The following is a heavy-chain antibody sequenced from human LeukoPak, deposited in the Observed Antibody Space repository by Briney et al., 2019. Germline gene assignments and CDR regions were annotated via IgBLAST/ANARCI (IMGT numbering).Heavy chain of an antibody. D-gene: IGHD3-10*01. CDR2: IYYSGST. CDR3: ARRGVRGVSLDY. J-gene: IGHJ4*02. V-gene: IGHV4-31*03. Sequence: PSETLSLTCTVSGGSISSGGYYWSWIRQHPGKGLEWIGYIYYSGSTYYNPSLKSRVTISVDTSKNQFSLKLSSVTAADTAVYYRARRGVRGVSLDYWGQGTLVTVSS. CDR1: GGSISSGGYY.